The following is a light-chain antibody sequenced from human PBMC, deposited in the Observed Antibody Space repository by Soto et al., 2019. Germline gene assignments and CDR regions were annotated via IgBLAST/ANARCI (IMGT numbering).Light chain of an antibody. CDR1: KLGDKY. V-gene: IGLV3-1*01. Sequence: SSELTQPPSVSVSPGQTASITCSGDKLGDKYACWYQQKPGQSPVLVIFQDTQRPSGIPERFSGSNSGNTATLTISGTQAMDEADYYCQTWDSSTAVVFGGGTKLTVL. CDR3: QTWDSSTAVV. J-gene: IGLJ2*01. CDR2: QDT.